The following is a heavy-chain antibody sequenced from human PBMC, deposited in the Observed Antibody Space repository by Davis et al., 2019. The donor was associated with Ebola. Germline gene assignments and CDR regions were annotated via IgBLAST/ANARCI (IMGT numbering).Heavy chain of an antibody. CDR3: ARDGGCSGYGYHFYYYMDV. D-gene: IGHD5-12*01. Sequence: YADSVKGRFTISRDNAMNSLFLQMNSLRDDDTAVYYCARDGGCSGYGYHFYYYMDVWGKGTTVTVSS. J-gene: IGHJ6*03. V-gene: IGHV3-48*02.